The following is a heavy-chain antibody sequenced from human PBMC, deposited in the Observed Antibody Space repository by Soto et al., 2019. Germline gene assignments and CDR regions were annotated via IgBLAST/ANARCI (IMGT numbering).Heavy chain of an antibody. CDR3: AFRYNWNDLNGFDP. CDR2: ISAYNGNT. D-gene: IGHD1-1*01. J-gene: IGHJ5*01. V-gene: IGHV1-18*04. CDR1: GYTFTSYG. Sequence: ASVKVSCKASGYTFTSYGISWVRQAPGQGLEWMGWISAYNGNTNYAQKLQGRVTMTTDTSTSTAYMELRSLRSDDTAVYYCAFRYNWNDLNGFDPWGQATLVTVSS.